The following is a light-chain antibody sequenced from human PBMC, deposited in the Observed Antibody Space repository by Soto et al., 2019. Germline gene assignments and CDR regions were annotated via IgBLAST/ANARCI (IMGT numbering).Light chain of an antibody. V-gene: IGLV2-14*01. CDR3: SSYTRSTTLNVL. J-gene: IGLJ2*01. CDR2: EVS. CDR1: SSDVGGYKY. Sequence: QSALTQPASVSGSHGQSITISCTGTSSDVGGYKYVSWYQQHPGKVPKLLIYEVSNRPSGVSNRFSGSKSGNTASLTISGLQAEEEAEYYCSSYTRSTTLNVLFGGGTKLTVL.